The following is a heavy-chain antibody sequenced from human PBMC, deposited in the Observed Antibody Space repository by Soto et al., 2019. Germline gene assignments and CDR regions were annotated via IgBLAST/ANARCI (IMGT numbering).Heavy chain of an antibody. Sequence: SETLSLTCSVSNGSISGFYWTWIRQPPGKILEWIGYIHYSGRTDYNPSLTSRATMSVDTSKNQFSLNLKSITAADTAVYYCVRVGVGIGNHFDSWGRGTLVTVFS. D-gene: IGHD1-26*01. CDR3: VRVGVGIGNHFDS. CDR2: IHYSGRT. J-gene: IGHJ4*02. CDR1: NGSISGFY. V-gene: IGHV4-59*12.